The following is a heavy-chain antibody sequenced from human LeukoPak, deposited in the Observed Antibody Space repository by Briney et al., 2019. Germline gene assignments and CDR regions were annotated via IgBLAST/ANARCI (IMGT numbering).Heavy chain of an antibody. J-gene: IGHJ1*01. CDR1: GGTFSSYA. D-gene: IGHD3/OR15-3a*01. CDR2: IIPIFGTA. V-gene: IGHV1-69*05. Sequence: SVKVSCKASGGTFSSYAISWVRQAPGQGLEWMGRIIPIFGTANYAQKFQGRVTITTNESTSTAYMELSSLRSEDTAVYYCARGDMDSGDFQHWGQGTLVTVSS. CDR3: ARGDMDSGDFQH.